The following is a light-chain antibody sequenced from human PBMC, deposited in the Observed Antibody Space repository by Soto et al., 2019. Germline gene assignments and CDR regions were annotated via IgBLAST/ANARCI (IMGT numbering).Light chain of an antibody. Sequence: QSVLTQPPSASGSPGQSVTISCTGTSSDVGGYNYVSWYQHYPGKAPKLVIHEVTNRPSGISDRFSGSKSANTASLTISDLQAEDEAHYYCSSYTTFRTPHVAFGGGTKLTVL. CDR3: SSYTTFRTPHVA. CDR2: EVT. J-gene: IGLJ2*01. V-gene: IGLV2-14*01. CDR1: SSDVGGYNY.